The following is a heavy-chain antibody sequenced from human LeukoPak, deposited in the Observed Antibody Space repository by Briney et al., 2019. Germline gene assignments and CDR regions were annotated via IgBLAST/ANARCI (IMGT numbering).Heavy chain of an antibody. CDR3: AKDSKTTVTDY. CDR1: GFTFSSYG. Sequence: GGSLRLSCAASGFTFSSYGMHWVRQAPGKGLEWVAVISYVGSNKYYADSVKGRFTISRDNSKNTLYLQMNSLRAEDTAVYYCAKDSKTTVTDYWGQGTLVTVSS. CDR2: ISYVGSNK. V-gene: IGHV3-30*18. J-gene: IGHJ4*02. D-gene: IGHD4-17*01.